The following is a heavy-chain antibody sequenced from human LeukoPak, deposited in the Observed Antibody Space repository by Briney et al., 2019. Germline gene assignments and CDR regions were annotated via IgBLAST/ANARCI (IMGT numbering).Heavy chain of an antibody. CDR2: ISYDGTNK. J-gene: IGHJ1*01. CDR1: GFTFSNYA. D-gene: IGHD6-13*01. CDR3: AGSPKYSSSWYEYFEH. V-gene: IGHV3-30*01. Sequence: GRSLRLSCAASGFTFSNYAMRWVRQAPGKGLEWVAVISYDGTNKYYADSVKGRFTISRDNSMNTLFLQMNSLRAEDTAVYYCAGSPKYSSSWYEYFEHWGQGALVTVSS.